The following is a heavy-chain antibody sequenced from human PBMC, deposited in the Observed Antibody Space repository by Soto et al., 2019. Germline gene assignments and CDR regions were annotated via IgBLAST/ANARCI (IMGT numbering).Heavy chain of an antibody. CDR1: GFTFSSSG. D-gene: IGHD3-3*02. Sequence: GGSLRLSCAASGFTFSSSGMHWVRQAPGKGLEWVASISSSNKYIYYADSVKGRFTISRDNGKNSLYLQMDSLRGEDTAVYYCARDPRKTSVFGGVMRTLDLDSWGQGTPVTVSS. J-gene: IGHJ4*02. V-gene: IGHV3-21*01. CDR3: ARDPRKTSVFGGVMRTLDLDS. CDR2: ISSSNKYI.